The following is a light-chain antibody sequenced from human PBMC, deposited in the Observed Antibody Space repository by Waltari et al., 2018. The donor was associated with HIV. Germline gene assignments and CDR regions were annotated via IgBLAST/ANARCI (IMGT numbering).Light chain of an antibody. V-gene: IGKV3-20*01. CDR2: DAS. J-gene: IGKJ2*01. Sequence: EPELTQSTGTLSLSSGERATLSCRAGQTINSNYLAWYQHQPVLPPRLLIYDASTRAAGIPDRFSGGGSGTDFTLTISRLEPEDFAIYFCQQYEASPPMYTFGQGTRLEV. CDR1: QTINSNY. CDR3: QQYEASPPMYT.